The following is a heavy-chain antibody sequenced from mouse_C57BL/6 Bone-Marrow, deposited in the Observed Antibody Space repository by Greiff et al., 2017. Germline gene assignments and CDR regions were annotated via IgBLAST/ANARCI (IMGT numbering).Heavy chain of an antibody. CDR3: ASSYYYGSSPWCFDV. CDR2: VYPYNGGT. V-gene: IGHV1-36*01. J-gene: IGHJ1*03. Sequence: EVHLVESGPVLVKPGPSVKISCKASGFTFTDYYMHWVKQSHGKSLEWIGLVYPYNGGTSYNQKFKGKATLTVDTSSSTAYMELNSLTSEDSAVYYCASSYYYGSSPWCFDVWGTGTTVTVSS. CDR1: GFTFTDYY. D-gene: IGHD1-1*01.